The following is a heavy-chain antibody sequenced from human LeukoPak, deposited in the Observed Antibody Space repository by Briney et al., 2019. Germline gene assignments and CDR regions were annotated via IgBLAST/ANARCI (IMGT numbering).Heavy chain of an antibody. CDR3: ARGEHDAFDI. CDR1: GFTFSSHE. CDR2: ISSSGTTI. Sequence: GGSLRLSCAASGFTFSSHEMNWVRQAPGKGLEWVSYISSSGTTIYYADSVKGRFTISRDNAKNSLYLQMNSLRAEDTALYYCARGEHDAFDIWGQGTMVTVSS. D-gene: IGHD1/OR15-1a*01. V-gene: IGHV3-48*03. J-gene: IGHJ3*02.